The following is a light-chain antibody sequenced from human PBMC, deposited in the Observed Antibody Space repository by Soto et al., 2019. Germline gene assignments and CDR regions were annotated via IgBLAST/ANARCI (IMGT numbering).Light chain of an antibody. J-gene: IGKJ1*01. CDR3: QQYHIYSRT. CDR1: QNIASC. CDR2: KAS. V-gene: IGKV1-5*03. Sequence: IEMTQSPSTLSASVGDRVTITCRASQNIASCLAWYQQRPGKPPNHLIYKASTLPSGVPSRFCGSGSGTEFTLTINSLQPDDFATYYCQQYHIYSRTFGQGTKVDIK.